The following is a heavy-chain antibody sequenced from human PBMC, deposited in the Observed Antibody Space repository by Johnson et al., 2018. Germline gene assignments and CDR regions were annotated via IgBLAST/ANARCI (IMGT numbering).Heavy chain of an antibody. Sequence: QVQLVQSGGGVVQPGRSLRLSCAASGFTFSSYGMHWVRQAPGKGLEWVAVIWYDGRNEYYADSVKGRFTISRDNSKHTLFLQMNSLSAEDTAQYYCVRDRRPVWSLSGMDVWGQGTTVTVSS. CDR3: VRDRRPVWSLSGMDV. CDR1: GFTFSSYG. CDR2: IWYDGRNE. D-gene: IGHD3-10*01. V-gene: IGHV3-33*01. J-gene: IGHJ6*02.